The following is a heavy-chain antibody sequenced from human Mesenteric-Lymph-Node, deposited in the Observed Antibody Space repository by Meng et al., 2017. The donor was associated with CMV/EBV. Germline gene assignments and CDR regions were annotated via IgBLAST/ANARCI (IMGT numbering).Heavy chain of an antibody. J-gene: IGHJ6*02. Sequence: ASVKVSCKVSGYTLTELSMHWVRQAPGQGLEWMGIINPSGGSTTYAQKFQGRVTMTRDTSTSTVYMELSSLRSEDTAVYYCARTPPWPYNILSGYNYTMDVWGQGTTVTVSS. CDR2: INPSGGST. CDR3: ARTPPWPYNILSGYNYTMDV. CDR1: GYTLTELS. D-gene: IGHD3-9*01. V-gene: IGHV1-46*01.